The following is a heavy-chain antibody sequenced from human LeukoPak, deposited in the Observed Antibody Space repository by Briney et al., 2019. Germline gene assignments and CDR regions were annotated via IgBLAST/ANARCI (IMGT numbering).Heavy chain of an antibody. CDR2: MNPNSGNT. J-gene: IGHJ6*02. D-gene: IGHD3-3*01. V-gene: IGHV1-8*01. CDR1: GHTFTSYD. CDR3: ARGPPVGRFLEWLFYYYYGMDV. Sequence: EASVKVSFTASGHTFTSYDINWVRQATGQGLEWMGWMNPNSGNTGYAQKFQGRVTMTRNTSISTAYMELSSLRSEDTAVYYCARGPPVGRFLEWLFYYYYGMDVWGQGTTVTVSS.